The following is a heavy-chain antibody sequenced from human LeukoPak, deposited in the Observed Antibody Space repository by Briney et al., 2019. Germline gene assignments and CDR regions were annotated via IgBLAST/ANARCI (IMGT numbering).Heavy chain of an antibody. Sequence: GGSLRLSCAASGFTFSSYSMNWVRQAPGKGLEWVSYISSSSSTIYYADSVKGRFTISRDNAKNSLYLQMNSLRAEDTAVYYCARGEEYYYDSSGGDYWGQGTLVTVSS. D-gene: IGHD3-22*01. CDR2: ISSSSSTI. CDR1: GFTFSSYS. J-gene: IGHJ4*02. V-gene: IGHV3-48*01. CDR3: ARGEEYYYDSSGGDY.